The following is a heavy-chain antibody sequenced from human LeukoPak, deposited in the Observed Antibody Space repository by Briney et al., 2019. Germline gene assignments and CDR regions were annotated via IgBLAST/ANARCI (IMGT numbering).Heavy chain of an antibody. J-gene: IGHJ4*02. CDR2: IRRKANGGTT. D-gene: IGHD3-3*01. CDR3: TSGLYYDSWSDLFDY. CDR1: GFTFGDYA. V-gene: IGHV3-49*04. Sequence: GRSLRLSCTASGFTFGDYAMSWVRQAPGKGPEWVGFIRRKANGGTTEYAASVKGRFTISRDDSKSIAYLQMNGLKTEDTAVYYCTSGLYYDSWSDLFDYWGQGTLVTVSS.